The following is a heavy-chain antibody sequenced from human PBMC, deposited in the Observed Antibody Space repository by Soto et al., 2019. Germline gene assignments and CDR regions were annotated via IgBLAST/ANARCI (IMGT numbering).Heavy chain of an antibody. V-gene: IGHV3-11*06. CDR1: GFTFSDHY. D-gene: IGHD3-10*01. Sequence: QVQLVESGGGLVKPGGSLRLSCAASGFTFSDHYMTWIRQAPGKGLEWISYISSSSTYANDADSVRGRFTISRDNAENSLYLQMNSLRVEDTAVYYCARDMNRAPGSLDFWGQGTLVTVSS. CDR3: ARDMNRAPGSLDF. CDR2: ISSSSTYA. J-gene: IGHJ4*02.